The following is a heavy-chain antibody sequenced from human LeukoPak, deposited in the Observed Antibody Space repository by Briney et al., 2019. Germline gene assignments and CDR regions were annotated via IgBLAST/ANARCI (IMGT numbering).Heavy chain of an antibody. CDR3: AKDSAVVAPYSGGYYYGMDV. D-gene: IGHD2-15*01. V-gene: IGHV3-23*01. Sequence: GGSLRLSCAASGFTFSSYAMSKVRQAPSKGLEWVSAISGSGGSTYYADSVKGRFTISRDNSKNTLYLQMNSLRAEDTAVYYCAKDSAVVAPYSGGYYYGMDVWGQGTTVTVSS. J-gene: IGHJ6*02. CDR1: GFTFSSYA. CDR2: ISGSGGST.